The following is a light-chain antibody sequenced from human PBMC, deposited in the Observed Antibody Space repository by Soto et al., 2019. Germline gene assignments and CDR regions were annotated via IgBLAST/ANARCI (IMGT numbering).Light chain of an antibody. V-gene: IGKV3-11*01. CDR3: QQRSNWVT. J-gene: IGKJ5*01. Sequence: EIVMTQSPATLSVSPGERATLSCRASQTIYSNVAWYQQRPGQAPRLLIYDASNRATGIPARFSGSGSGTDFTLTISSLEPEDFAVYYCQQRSNWVTFGQGTRLEIK. CDR2: DAS. CDR1: QTIYSN.